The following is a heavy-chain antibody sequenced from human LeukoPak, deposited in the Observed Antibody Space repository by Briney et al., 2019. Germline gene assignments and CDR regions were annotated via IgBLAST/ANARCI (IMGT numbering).Heavy chain of an antibody. D-gene: IGHD5-24*01. Sequence: PSETLSLTCTVSGGSFTNYYWSWIRQPPGKGLGWIGFIYYSGHSDYNPSLRSRVTLSTDTSKRQFSLTLSSVTAADTAVYYCARTEMASSPRGYFDFWGQGTLVTVST. CDR3: ARTEMASSPRGYFDF. J-gene: IGHJ4*02. CDR2: IYYSGHS. V-gene: IGHV4-59*01. CDR1: GGSFTNYY.